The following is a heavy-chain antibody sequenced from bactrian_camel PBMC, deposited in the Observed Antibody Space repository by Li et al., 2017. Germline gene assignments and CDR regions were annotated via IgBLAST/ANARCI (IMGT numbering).Heavy chain of an antibody. J-gene: IGHJ4*01. CDR2: INNSGGTT. CDR3: TRSYFGASHNTFAF. CDR1: GFTFSSSW. D-gene: IGHD1*01. Sequence: HVQLVESGGGLVQPGGSLRLSCAASGFTFSSSWMYWVRRAPGKGLEWVSTINNSGGTTYSADSVKGRFTISRDNAKNTLYLQMNSLKPEDTAVYYCTRSYFGASHNTFAFWGQGTQVTV. V-gene: IGHV3S1*01.